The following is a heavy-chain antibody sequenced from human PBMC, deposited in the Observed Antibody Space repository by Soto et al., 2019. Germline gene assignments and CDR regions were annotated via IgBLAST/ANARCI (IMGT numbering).Heavy chain of an antibody. J-gene: IGHJ4*02. CDR2: INHSGST. D-gene: IGHD1-1*01. CDR1: GGSFSGYY. V-gene: IGHV4-34*01. CDR3: ARGAKTGDFDY. Sequence: QVQLQQWGAGLLKPSETLSLTCAVYGGSFSGYYWSWIRQPPGKGLEWIGEINHSGSTNYNPSLKRRVTISVDTSKNQFSLKLSSVTAADTAVYYCARGAKTGDFDYWGQGTLVTVSS.